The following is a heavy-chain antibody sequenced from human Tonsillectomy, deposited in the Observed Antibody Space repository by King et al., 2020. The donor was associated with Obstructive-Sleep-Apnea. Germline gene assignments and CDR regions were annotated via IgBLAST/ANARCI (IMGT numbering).Heavy chain of an antibody. D-gene: IGHD2-15*01. Sequence: VQLVQSGAEVKKPGASVKVSCKASGYTFTSYYMHWVRQAPGQGLEWMGIINPSGGSTSYAQKFQGRVTMTRDTSTSTVYMELSSLRSEDTAVYYCARGGLIVVVVAAMDWFDPWGQGTLVTVSS. J-gene: IGHJ5*02. CDR3: ARGGLIVVVVAAMDWFDP. V-gene: IGHV1-46*01. CDR2: INPSGGST. CDR1: GYTFTSYY.